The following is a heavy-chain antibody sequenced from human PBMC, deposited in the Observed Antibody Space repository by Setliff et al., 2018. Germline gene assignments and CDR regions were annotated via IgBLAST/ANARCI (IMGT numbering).Heavy chain of an antibody. Sequence: PGGSLRLSCVASGFTFSNYAMAWVRQAPGKGLEWVSAISGSGDSTYYADSVKGRFTISRDNSKNTLYLQLNSLRAEDTAIYYCVGGYPSNFDYWGQGTLVTVSS. V-gene: IGHV3-23*01. CDR2: ISGSGDST. D-gene: IGHD3-22*01. CDR1: GFTFSNYA. CDR3: VGGYPSNFDY. J-gene: IGHJ4*02.